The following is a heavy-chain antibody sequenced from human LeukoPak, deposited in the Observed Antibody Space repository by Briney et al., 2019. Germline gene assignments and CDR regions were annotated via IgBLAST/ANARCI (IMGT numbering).Heavy chain of an antibody. D-gene: IGHD3-3*02. V-gene: IGHV3-15*01. Sequence: GSLRLSCVSSGFTIGTAWMSWVRQAPGKGLEWLGHIKSEGEGATTDYAVPAKGRFAISRDDSKNMIYLQMSSLKIDDTAIYYCIAHFPYFYGFDVWGKGTTVTVSS. CDR1: GFTIGTAW. CDR2: IKSEGEGATT. J-gene: IGHJ6*04. CDR3: IAHFPYFYGFDV.